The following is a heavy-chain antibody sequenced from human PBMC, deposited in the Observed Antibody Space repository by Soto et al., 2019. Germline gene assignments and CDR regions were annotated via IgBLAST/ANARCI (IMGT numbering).Heavy chain of an antibody. CDR3: ASRSYDYVWGSYRQAVDY. V-gene: IGHV4-30-2*01. J-gene: IGHJ4*02. D-gene: IGHD3-16*02. CDR1: GGSISSGGYS. CDR2: IYHSGST. Sequence: QLQLQESGSGLVKPSQTLSLTCAVSGGSISSGGYSWSWIRQPPGKGLEWIGYIYHSGSTYYNPYLKSRVTISVDRYKNQFSLKLSSVTAADTAVYYCASRSYDYVWGSYRQAVDYWGQGTLVTVSS.